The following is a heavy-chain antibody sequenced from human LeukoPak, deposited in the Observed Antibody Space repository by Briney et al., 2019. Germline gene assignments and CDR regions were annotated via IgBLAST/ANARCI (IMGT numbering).Heavy chain of an antibody. V-gene: IGHV4-34*01. CDR3: ARTQAAAGFNDY. Sequence: SETLSLTCAVYGGSFSGYYWSWIRQPPGKGLEWIGEINHSGSTNYNPSLKSRVTISVDTSKNQFPLKLSSVTAADTAVYYCARTQAAAGFNDYWGQGTLVTVSS. J-gene: IGHJ4*02. CDR2: INHSGST. CDR1: GGSFSGYY. D-gene: IGHD6-13*01.